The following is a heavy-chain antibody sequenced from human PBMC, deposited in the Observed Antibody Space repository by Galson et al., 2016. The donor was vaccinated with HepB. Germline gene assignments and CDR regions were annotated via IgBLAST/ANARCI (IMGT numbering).Heavy chain of an antibody. D-gene: IGHD1-1*01. V-gene: IGHV4-59*08. CDR1: GGSISHFY. CDR3: ARGNERFFAY. CDR2: IYYSGNT. J-gene: IGHJ4*02. Sequence: TLSLTCIVSGGSISHFYWNWIRQPPGKGLEWIGYIYYSGNTNYNPSLKSRVTISVDTSKNQFSLKLSSVAASDTAVYYCARGNERFFAYWGQGTLVTVSS.